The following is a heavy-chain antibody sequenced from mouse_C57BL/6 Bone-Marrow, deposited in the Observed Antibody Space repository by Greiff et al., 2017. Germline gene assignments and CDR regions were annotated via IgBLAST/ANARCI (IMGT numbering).Heavy chain of an antibody. Sequence: EVKLEESGGGLVQPGGSLSLSCAASGFTFTDYYMSWVRQPPGKALEWLGFIRNKANGYTTEYSASVKGRFTISRDNSQSILYLQMNALRAEDSATYYCARSGGNFFAYWGQGTLVTVSA. J-gene: IGHJ3*01. CDR1: GFTFTDYY. V-gene: IGHV7-3*01. CDR2: IRNKANGYTT. D-gene: IGHD3-2*02. CDR3: ARSGGNFFAY.